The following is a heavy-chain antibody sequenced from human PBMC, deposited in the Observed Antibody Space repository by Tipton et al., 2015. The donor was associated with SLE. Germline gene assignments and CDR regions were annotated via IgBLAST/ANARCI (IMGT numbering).Heavy chain of an antibody. CDR2: IYYRGTT. CDR1: GGSISSYY. V-gene: IGHV4-59*12. CDR3: ARDPNGGYGSFDY. J-gene: IGHJ4*02. Sequence: TLSLTCTVSGGSISSYYWSWIRQPPGKGLEWIGYIYYRGTTHYNPSLKSRVTISVDTSKNQFSLKLSSVTAADTAVYYCARDPNGGYGSFDYWGLGALVTVSS. D-gene: IGHD7-27*01.